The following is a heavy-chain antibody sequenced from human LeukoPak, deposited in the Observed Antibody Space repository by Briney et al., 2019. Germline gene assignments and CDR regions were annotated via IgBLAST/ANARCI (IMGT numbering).Heavy chain of an antibody. CDR3: ARGLGEQLVNYYYYMDV. J-gene: IGHJ6*03. CDR1: GGSISSYY. CDR2: IYTSGST. D-gene: IGHD6-13*01. V-gene: IGHV4-4*07. Sequence: SETLSLTCTASGGSISSYYWSWIRQPAGKGLEWIGRIYTSGSTNYNPSLKSRVTMSVDTSKNQFSLKLSSVTAADTAVYYCARGLGEQLVNYYYYMDVWGKGTTVTVSS.